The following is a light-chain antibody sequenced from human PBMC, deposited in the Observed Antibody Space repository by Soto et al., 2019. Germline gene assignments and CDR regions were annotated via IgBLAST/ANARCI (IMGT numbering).Light chain of an antibody. Sequence: QSALTQPASVSGSPGQSITISCTGTGSDVGGYDYVSWYQHHPGKAPKVMIYEVTNRPSGVSNRFSGSKSGNTASLTISGLLAEDEADYYCSSYTESTTLVFGGGTKLTVL. CDR1: GSDVGGYDY. CDR2: EVT. CDR3: SSYTESTTLV. J-gene: IGLJ3*02. V-gene: IGLV2-14*01.